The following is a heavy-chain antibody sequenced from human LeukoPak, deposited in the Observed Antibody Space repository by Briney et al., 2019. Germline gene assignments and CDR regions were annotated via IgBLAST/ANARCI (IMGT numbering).Heavy chain of an antibody. Sequence: PGGSLRLSCAASGFTFSSYSMNWVRQAPGKGLVWVSYISISSSTIHYADSVKGRFTISRDNAKNSLYLQMNGLRAEDTAVYYCATGWDYMDVWGKGTTVTVSS. J-gene: IGHJ6*03. D-gene: IGHD1-26*01. CDR2: ISISSSTI. V-gene: IGHV3-48*04. CDR3: ATGWDYMDV. CDR1: GFTFSSYS.